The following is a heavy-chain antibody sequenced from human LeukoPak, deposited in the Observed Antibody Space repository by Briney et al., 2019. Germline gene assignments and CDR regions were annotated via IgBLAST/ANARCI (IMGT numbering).Heavy chain of an antibody. Sequence: GGSLRLSCAASGFTFSSYSMNWVRQAPGKGLEWVSSISSSSSYIYYADSVKGRFTISRDNAKNSLYLQMNSLRAEDTAVYCCARSELPLRYYYYYMDVWGKGTTVTVSS. D-gene: IGHD1-26*01. CDR1: GFTFSSYS. CDR2: ISSSSSYI. J-gene: IGHJ6*03. V-gene: IGHV3-21*01. CDR3: ARSELPLRYYYYYMDV.